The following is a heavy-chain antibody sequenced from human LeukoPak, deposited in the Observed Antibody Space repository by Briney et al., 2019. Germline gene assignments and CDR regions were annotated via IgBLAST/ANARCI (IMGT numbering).Heavy chain of an antibody. V-gene: IGHV1-18*01. CDR2: ISAYNGDT. Sequence: ASVKVSCKASGYTFTSYGISWVRQAPGQGLEWMGWISAYNGDTNYAQNLQGRVTMTTDTSTSTAYMELRSLTSDDTAVYYCARAGATVTSHFDCWGQGTLVTVSS. D-gene: IGHD4-17*01. J-gene: IGHJ4*02. CDR3: ARAGATVTSHFDC. CDR1: GYTFTSYG.